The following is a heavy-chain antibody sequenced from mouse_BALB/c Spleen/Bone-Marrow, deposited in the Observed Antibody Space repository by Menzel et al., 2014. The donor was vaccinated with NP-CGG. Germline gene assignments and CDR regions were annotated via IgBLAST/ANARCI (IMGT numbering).Heavy chain of an antibody. J-gene: IGHJ3*01. CDR2: INPSNGGT. V-gene: IGHV1S81*02. CDR3: TQLGRFAY. D-gene: IGHD4-1*02. Sequence: VKLMESGAALVKPGASVKLSCKASGYTFTNYYMYWVKQRPGQGLEWIGEINPSNGGTNFNEKFKSTATLTVDKSSSTVYMQLSSLTSEDSAVYYCTQLGRFAYWGQGTLVTVSA. CDR1: GYTFTNYY.